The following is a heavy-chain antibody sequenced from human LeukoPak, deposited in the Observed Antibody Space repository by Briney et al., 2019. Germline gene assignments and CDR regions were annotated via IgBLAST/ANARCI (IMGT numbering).Heavy chain of an antibody. D-gene: IGHD3-10*01. J-gene: IGHJ4*02. Sequence: SETLSLTCAVSGGSISSSNWWSWVRQPPGKGLEWIGEIYHSGSTNYNPSLKSRVTISVDKSKNQFSLKLSSVTAADTAVYYCARDGVLLWFGELRPDHQIDYWGQGTLVTVSS. CDR1: GGSISSSNW. V-gene: IGHV4-4*02. CDR2: IYHSGST. CDR3: ARDGVLLWFGELRPDHQIDY.